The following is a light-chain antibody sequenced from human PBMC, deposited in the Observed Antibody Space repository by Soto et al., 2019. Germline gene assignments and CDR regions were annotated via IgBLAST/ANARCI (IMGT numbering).Light chain of an antibody. V-gene: IGLV1-40*01. CDR2: ADS. CDR3: SSYAGSSNV. CDR1: SSNIGAGKD. J-gene: IGLJ1*01. Sequence: QSVLTQPPSVSGAPGQRVTISCTGSSSNIGAGKDVNWFRQLPGTAPKLLIYADSSRPSGVPDRFSGSKSGNTASLTVSGLQAEDEADYYCSSYAGSSNVFGTGTKVTVL.